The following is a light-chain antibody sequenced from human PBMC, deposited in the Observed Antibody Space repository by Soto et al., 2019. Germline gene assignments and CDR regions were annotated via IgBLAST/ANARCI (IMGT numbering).Light chain of an antibody. CDR1: NIGIYS. V-gene: IGLV3-21*02. Sequence: SYELTQPPSVSVAPGQTARITCGGNNIGIYSVHWYQQRPGQAPVLVVYDGSDRPSGIPERFSGSNFGNTATLTIGRVEAADEADYYCQVWDNNGGHNYVFGAGTKVTVL. CDR3: QVWDNNGGHNYV. J-gene: IGLJ1*01. CDR2: DGS.